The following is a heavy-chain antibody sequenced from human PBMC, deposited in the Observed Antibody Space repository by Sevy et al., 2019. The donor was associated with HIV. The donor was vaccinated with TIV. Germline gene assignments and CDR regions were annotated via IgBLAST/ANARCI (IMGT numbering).Heavy chain of an antibody. CDR2: IGGSGRYT. Sequence: GGSLRLSCAPSGFTFSTYAMNWVRQAPGKGLEWVSSIGGSGRYTYYADSVEGRFTISRDNSKNMLYLQTNSLRVADTAVYDCAKGYCSGGTCPRDYYYYGMDVWGQGTTVTVSS. D-gene: IGHD2-15*01. V-gene: IGHV3-23*01. CDR3: AKGYCSGGTCPRDYYYYGMDV. J-gene: IGHJ6*02. CDR1: GFTFSTYA.